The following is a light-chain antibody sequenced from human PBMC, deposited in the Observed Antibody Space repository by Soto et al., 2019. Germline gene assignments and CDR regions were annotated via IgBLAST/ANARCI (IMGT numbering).Light chain of an antibody. Sequence: QSALTQPASVSGSPGQSITISCTGTSSDVGGYNYVSWYQQHPGKAPKLIIYDVSNRPSGVSNRFSGSKSGNTASLTISVLQAEDEADYYCSSYIGSSTLVVFGTGTKLTVL. V-gene: IGLV2-14*01. CDR3: SSYIGSSTLVV. CDR1: SSDVGGYNY. J-gene: IGLJ1*01. CDR2: DVS.